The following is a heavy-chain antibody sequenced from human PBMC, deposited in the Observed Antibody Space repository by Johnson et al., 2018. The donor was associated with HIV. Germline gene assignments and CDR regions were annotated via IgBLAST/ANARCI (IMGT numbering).Heavy chain of an antibody. D-gene: IGHD1-26*01. V-gene: IGHV3-20*04. CDR2: IDWNGGST. CDR1: GFTFDDYG. J-gene: IGHJ3*02. CDR3: ARGGGSYYSGAFDI. Sequence: VQLVESGGGVVRPGGSLRLSCAASGFTFDDYGMSWVRQGPGKGLEWVSGIDWNGGSTGYADSVKGRFTISRDNTKNSLHLQMNSLRGEDTALYYCARGGGSYYSGAFDIWGQGTMVTVSS.